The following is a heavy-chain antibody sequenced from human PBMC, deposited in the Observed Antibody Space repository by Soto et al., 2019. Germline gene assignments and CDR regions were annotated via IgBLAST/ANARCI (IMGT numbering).Heavy chain of an antibody. CDR3: AKDKIISGVNYYGMDV. CDR1: GFTFSSYA. Sequence: QAGGSLRLSCAASGFTFSSYAMSWVRQAPGKGLEWVSAISGSGGSTYYADSVKGRFTISRDNSKNTLYLQMNSLGAEDTAVYYCAKDKIISGVNYYGMDVWGQGTTVTVSS. V-gene: IGHV3-23*01. D-gene: IGHD3-3*02. CDR2: ISGSGGST. J-gene: IGHJ6*02.